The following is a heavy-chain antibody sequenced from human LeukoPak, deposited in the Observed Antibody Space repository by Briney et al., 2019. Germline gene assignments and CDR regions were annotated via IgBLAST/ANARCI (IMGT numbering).Heavy chain of an antibody. Sequence: SETLSLTCTVSGGSINSDYWSWVRQPPGKGLEWIGYMYYSGSSTNYNPSLKSRVTILVDRSKNQFSLKLSSVTAADTAVYYCARQGHKLTLVDYYGMDVWGQGTTVTVSS. CDR3: ARQGHKLTLVDYYGMDV. CDR2: MYYSGSST. J-gene: IGHJ6*02. D-gene: IGHD1-26*01. V-gene: IGHV4-59*08. CDR1: GGSINSDY.